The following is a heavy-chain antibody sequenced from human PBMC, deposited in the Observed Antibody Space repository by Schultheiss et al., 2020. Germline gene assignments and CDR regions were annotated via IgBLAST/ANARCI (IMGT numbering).Heavy chain of an antibody. CDR3: AKDPSTYNWKPTHFDY. J-gene: IGHJ4*02. Sequence: GGSLRLSCAASGFTFSSYGMHWVRQAPGKGLEWVSSISRSSSYIYYADSVRGRFTISRDNAKNSLYLQMNSLRAEDTAVYYCAKDPSTYNWKPTHFDYWGQGTLVTVAS. D-gene: IGHD1-20*01. CDR1: GFTFSSYG. V-gene: IGHV3-21*01. CDR2: ISRSSSYI.